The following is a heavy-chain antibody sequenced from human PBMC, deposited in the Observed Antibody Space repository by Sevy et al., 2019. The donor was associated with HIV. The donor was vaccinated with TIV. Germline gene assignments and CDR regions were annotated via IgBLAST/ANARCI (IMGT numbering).Heavy chain of an antibody. CDR1: GFTFRSYA. CDR2: ISGSGGNT. J-gene: IGHJ3*02. D-gene: IGHD3-22*01. Sequence: GGSLRLSCAASGFTFRSYAMNWVRQAPGKGLEWVSCISGSGGNTYYADSVKGRFTISRDNSKNTLYLQMNSLRAEDTAVYSCAKDYYDGSGYYPQGAFDIWGKGTMVTVSS. CDR3: AKDYYDGSGYYPQGAFDI. V-gene: IGHV3-23*01.